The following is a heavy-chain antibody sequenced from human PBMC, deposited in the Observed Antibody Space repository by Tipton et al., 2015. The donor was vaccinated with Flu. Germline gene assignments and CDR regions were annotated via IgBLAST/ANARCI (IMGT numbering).Heavy chain of an antibody. D-gene: IGHD6-13*01. CDR1: GGSISSYY. CDR3: ARDGGYSSSWYYYFIY. CDR2: IYFNGNT. Sequence: TLSLTCTVSGGSISSYYWSWIRQPPGKGLEWIGYIYFNGNTYYNPSLKSRVTISVDTSKNQFSLKLSSVTAGDTAVYYCARDGGYSSSWYYYFIYWVQGSLVTVSS. V-gene: IGHV4-59*01. J-gene: IGHJ4*02.